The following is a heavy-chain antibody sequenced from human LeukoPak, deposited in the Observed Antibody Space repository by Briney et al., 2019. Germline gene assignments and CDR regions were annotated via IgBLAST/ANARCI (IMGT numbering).Heavy chain of an antibody. CDR1: GFTFSSYA. CDR3: AKGYGAYFPFDY. J-gene: IGHJ4*02. Sequence: PGGSLRLSCAASGFTFSSYAMSWVRQAPGKGLEWVSSISGSGGNTFYADSVKGRFTISRDNSKNTLYLQMNSLRAEDTAVYYCAKGYGAYFPFDYWGQGTLVTVSS. CDR2: ISGSGGNT. D-gene: IGHD4-17*01. V-gene: IGHV3-23*01.